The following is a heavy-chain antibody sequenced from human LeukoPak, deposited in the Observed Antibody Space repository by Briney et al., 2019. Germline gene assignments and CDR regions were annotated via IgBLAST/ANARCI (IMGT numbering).Heavy chain of an antibody. Sequence: GGSLRLSCAASGFIFSSYDMNWVRQAPGKGLEWVSYIHSSGGTIYYADSVKGRFTISRDSAKNSVYLRMNSLRAEDTALYYCARKLTGTTYFDCWGQGTLVTVSS. CDR3: ARKLTGTTYFDC. V-gene: IGHV3-48*03. D-gene: IGHD1-1*01. CDR2: IHSSGGTI. J-gene: IGHJ4*02. CDR1: GFIFSSYD.